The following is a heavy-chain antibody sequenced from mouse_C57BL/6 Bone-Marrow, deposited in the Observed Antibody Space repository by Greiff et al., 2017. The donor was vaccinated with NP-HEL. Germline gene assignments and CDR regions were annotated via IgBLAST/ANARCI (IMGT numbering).Heavy chain of an antibody. CDR1: GYTFTSYW. CDR3: AREADDDFY. Sequence: QVQLQQPGAELVMPGASVKLSCKASGYTFTSYWMHWVKQRPGQGLEWIGQIDPSDSYTNYNQKFKGKSTLTVDKSSSTAYMQLSSLTSEDSAGYYCAREADDDFYWGQGTTLTVSS. CDR2: IDPSDSYT. V-gene: IGHV1-69*01. J-gene: IGHJ2*01. D-gene: IGHD2-13*01.